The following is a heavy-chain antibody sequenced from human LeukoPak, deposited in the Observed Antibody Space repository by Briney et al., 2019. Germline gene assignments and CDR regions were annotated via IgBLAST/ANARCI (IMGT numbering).Heavy chain of an antibody. CDR2: ISYDGSNK. CDR1: GFTFSSYG. Sequence: GRSLRLSCAASGFTFSSYGMHWVRQAPGKGLEWVAVISYDGSNKYYADSVKGRFTISRDDSKNTLYLQMNSLRAEDTAVYYCVSTRFDYWGQGTLVIVSS. CDR3: VSTRFDY. J-gene: IGHJ4*02. D-gene: IGHD4-11*01. V-gene: IGHV3-30*03.